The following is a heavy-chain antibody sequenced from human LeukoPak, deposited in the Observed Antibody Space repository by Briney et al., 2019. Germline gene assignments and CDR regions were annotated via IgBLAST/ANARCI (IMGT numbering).Heavy chain of an antibody. V-gene: IGHV4-39*01. CDR3: ARSELVRREDRYCSGGSCYHLDYFDY. J-gene: IGHJ4*02. D-gene: IGHD2-15*01. Sequence: SETLSLTCTVSGGSISSSSYYWGWIRQPPGKGLEWIGSIYYSGSTYYNPSLKGRVTISVDTSKNQFSLKLSSVTAADTAVYYCARSELVRREDRYCSGGSCYHLDYFDYWGQGTLVTVSS. CDR1: GGSISSSSYY. CDR2: IYYSGST.